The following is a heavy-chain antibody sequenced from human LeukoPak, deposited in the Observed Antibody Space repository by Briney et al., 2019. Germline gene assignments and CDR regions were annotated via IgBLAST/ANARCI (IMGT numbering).Heavy chain of an antibody. CDR3: ARGPPYIVVVTAIGFFDY. Sequence: SETLSLTCAVSGGSISSSNWWSWVRQPPGKGLEWIGEIYHSGSTNYNPSLKSRVTISVDTSKNQFSLKLSSVTAADTAVYYCARGPPYIVVVTAIGFFDYWGQGTLVTVSS. D-gene: IGHD2-21*02. CDR1: GGSISSSNW. V-gene: IGHV4-4*02. CDR2: IYHSGST. J-gene: IGHJ4*02.